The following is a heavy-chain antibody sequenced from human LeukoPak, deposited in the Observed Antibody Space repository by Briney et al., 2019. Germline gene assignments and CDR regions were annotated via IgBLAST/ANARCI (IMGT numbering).Heavy chain of an antibody. J-gene: IGHJ4*02. CDR1: RFTFSNYW. V-gene: IGHV3-7*01. D-gene: IGHD6-19*01. CDR2: IKQDGSET. CDR3: ARQRGSGCLDY. Sequence: GGSLRLSCAASRFTFSNYWMSWVRQAPGKGLEWVANIKQDGSETYYVESVKGRFTISRDNAKTSLSLQMNSLRAEDTAVYYCARQRGSGCLDYWGQGTLVTVSS.